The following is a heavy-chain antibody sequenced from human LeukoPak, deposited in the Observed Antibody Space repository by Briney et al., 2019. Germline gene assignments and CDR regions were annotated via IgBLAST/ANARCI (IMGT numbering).Heavy chain of an antibody. CDR2: ISNDATNK. Sequence: PGGSPRLSCAASGFTFSSYALHWVRQAPGKGLEWVAIISNDATNKHYADSVKGRFTISRDKSNNTLYLQMNSLSADDTAVYYCAREWPFDLWGRGTLVTVSS. V-gene: IGHV3-30*04. J-gene: IGHJ2*01. CDR3: AREWPFDL. CDR1: GFTFSSYA. D-gene: IGHD5-24*01.